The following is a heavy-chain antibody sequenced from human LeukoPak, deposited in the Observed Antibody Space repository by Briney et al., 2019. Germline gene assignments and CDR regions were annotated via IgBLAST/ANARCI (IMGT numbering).Heavy chain of an antibody. J-gene: IGHJ4*02. CDR2: IYYSGST. CDR1: GGSIRSGGYY. V-gene: IGHV4-31*03. Sequence: SETLSLTCTVSGGSIRSGGYYWSWIRQHPGKGLEWIGYIYYSGSTYYTPSLKSRVTISVDTSKNQFSLKLSSVTAADTAVYYCARDSSAAGSFDYWGQGTLVTVSS. CDR3: ARDSSAAGSFDY. D-gene: IGHD6-13*01.